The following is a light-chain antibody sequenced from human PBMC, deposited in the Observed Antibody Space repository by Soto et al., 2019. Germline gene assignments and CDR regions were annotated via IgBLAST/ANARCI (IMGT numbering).Light chain of an antibody. J-gene: IGKJ2*03. CDR3: QQYGSSPRYS. CDR2: ATS. Sequence: EIVLTQSPGTLSLSLGERATLSCRASQSVSSNYLAWYQQKPGQAPRPLIYATSSRATGIPDRFSGSGSGTDFTLTISRLEPEDFAVYYCQQYGSSPRYSFGQGTKLEIK. CDR1: QSVSSNY. V-gene: IGKV3-20*01.